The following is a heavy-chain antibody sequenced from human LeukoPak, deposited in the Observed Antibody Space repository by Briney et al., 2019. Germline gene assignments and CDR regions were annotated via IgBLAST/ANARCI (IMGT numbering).Heavy chain of an antibody. CDR3: ARGGLVVVVAATPSTTPGLLHWLDP. CDR1: GYTFTSYG. V-gene: IGHV1-18*01. Sequence: ASVKVSCKASGYTFTSYGISWVRQAPGQGLEWMGWISAYNGNTKYAQKVLGRVTMTTDKSTTTAYMELRGLRSDDTAVYYCARGGLVVVVAATPSTTPGLLHWLDPWGQGTLVSVSS. CDR2: ISAYNGNT. J-gene: IGHJ5*02. D-gene: IGHD2-15*01.